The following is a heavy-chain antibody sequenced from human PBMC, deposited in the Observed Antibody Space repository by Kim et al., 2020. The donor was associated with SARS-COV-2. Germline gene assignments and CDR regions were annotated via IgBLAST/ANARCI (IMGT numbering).Heavy chain of an antibody. CDR2: ISYDGSNK. D-gene: IGHD3-10*01. CDR1: GFTFSSYA. V-gene: IGHV3-30*04. CDR3: ARERVDYYGSGQYYYYG. Sequence: GGSLRRSCAASGFTFSSYAMHWVRQAPGKGLEWVAVISYDGSNKYYADSVKGRFTISRDNSKNTLYLQMNSLRAEDTAVYYCARERVDYYGSGQYYYYG. J-gene: IGHJ6*01.